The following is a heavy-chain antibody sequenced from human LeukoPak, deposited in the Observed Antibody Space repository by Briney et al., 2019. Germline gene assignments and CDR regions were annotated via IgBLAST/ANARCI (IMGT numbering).Heavy chain of an antibody. J-gene: IGHJ6*03. Sequence: ASVMVSCKASGYTFTTYGINWVRQAPGQGLEWMGWISTYDGSTNYAQKLRDRVTMMRDTSTSTAYMELRSLRSDDTAVYYCARDLVQQRLHYYYYMDVWGKGTTVTVSS. V-gene: IGHV1-18*01. CDR3: ARDLVQQRLHYYYYMDV. CDR1: GYTFTTYG. D-gene: IGHD6-13*01. CDR2: ISTYDGST.